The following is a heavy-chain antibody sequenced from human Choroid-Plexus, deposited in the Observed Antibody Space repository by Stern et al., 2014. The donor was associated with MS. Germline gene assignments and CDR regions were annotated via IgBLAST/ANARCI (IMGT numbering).Heavy chain of an antibody. J-gene: IGHJ5*02. CDR3: XKXRQYLTYFFDH. V-gene: IGHV3-30*03. CDR1: GFTFGSCA. D-gene: IGHD2/OR15-2a*01. Sequence: VQLXXXGGGVVQPGRPLRLSCVASGFTFGSCAMHWVRQAPGKGLXXXAGVSYDGXXXYYADSVKGRXXXXRDXSQXXXXLQMSSLXXXXTXXXXXXKXRQYLTYFFDHWGQGSLVTVSS. CDR2: VSYDGXXX.